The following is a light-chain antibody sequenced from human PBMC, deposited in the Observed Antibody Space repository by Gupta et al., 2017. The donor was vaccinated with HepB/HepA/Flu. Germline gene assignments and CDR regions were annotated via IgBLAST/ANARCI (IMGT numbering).Light chain of an antibody. J-gene: IGLJ3*02. CDR1: SFNIGSKT. V-gene: IGLV1-44*01. Sequence: QSVLTQPPSASGTPGQRVTISCSGSSFNIGSKTVHWYQHLPGTAPKIVIYNNGQRPSGVPDRFSGSKSGSSASLAISGLQSDDEAEYQCEEWDDRLDGAVFGGGTKLTVL. CDR3: EEWDDRLDGAV. CDR2: NNG.